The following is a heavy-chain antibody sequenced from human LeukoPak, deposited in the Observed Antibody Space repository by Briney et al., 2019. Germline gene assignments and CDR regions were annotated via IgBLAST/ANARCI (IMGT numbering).Heavy chain of an antibody. J-gene: IGHJ3*02. Sequence: KPSETLSLTCTVSGGSISSSSYYWGWIRQPPGKGLEWIGSIYYSGSTYYNPSLKSRVTISVDTSKNQFSLKLSSVTAADTAVYYCARDLSWPGGGAFDIWGQGTMVTVSS. CDR2: IYYSGST. V-gene: IGHV4-39*07. CDR1: GGSISSSSYY. D-gene: IGHD3-10*01. CDR3: ARDLSWPGGGAFDI.